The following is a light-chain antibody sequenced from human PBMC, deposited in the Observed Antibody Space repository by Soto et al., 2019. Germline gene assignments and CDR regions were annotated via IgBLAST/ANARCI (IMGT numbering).Light chain of an antibody. CDR3: QQYYSTPWT. J-gene: IGKJ1*01. Sequence: DIVMTQSPDSLAVSLGERATINCKSSPSVLYSSNNKNYLAWYQQKPGQPPKLLIYWASTRESGVPDRFSDSGSGTDFTLTISSLQAEDVAVYYCQQYYSTPWTFGQGTKVEIK. CDR1: PSVLYSSNNKNY. CDR2: WAS. V-gene: IGKV4-1*01.